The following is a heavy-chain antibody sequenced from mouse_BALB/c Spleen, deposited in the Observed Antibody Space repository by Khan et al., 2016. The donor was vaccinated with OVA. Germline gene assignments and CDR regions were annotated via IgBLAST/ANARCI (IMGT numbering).Heavy chain of an antibody. CDR1: GYTFTSYY. J-gene: IGHJ4*01. D-gene: IGHD2-1*01. CDR3: ARWGGNLHSYAMDY. CDR2: FYPGNVNT. Sequence: QIQFVQSGPELLKPGASVRISCKVSGYTFTSYYIHWVKQRLGQGPVWIVWFYPGNVNTGYNAKLKGKATLAADKSSSTAYMQLSCLTPEDSAVYFCARWGGNLHSYAMDYWGQGTSVTVSS. V-gene: IGHV1S56*01.